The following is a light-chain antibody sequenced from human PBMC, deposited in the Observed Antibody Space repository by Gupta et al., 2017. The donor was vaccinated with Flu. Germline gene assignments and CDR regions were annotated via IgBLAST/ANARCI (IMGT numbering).Light chain of an antibody. V-gene: IGLV3-1*01. J-gene: IGLJ1*01. CDR1: KLNNKY. Sequence: SYELTQPPSVSVSPGQTASITCSGEKLNNKYVSWYQQKPGQSPVLVIYRDDRRPSGIPERFSASNSGNTATLTISGTQAMDEADYYCQAWDSNTFYVFGTGSKVTVL. CDR3: QAWDSNTFYV. CDR2: RDD.